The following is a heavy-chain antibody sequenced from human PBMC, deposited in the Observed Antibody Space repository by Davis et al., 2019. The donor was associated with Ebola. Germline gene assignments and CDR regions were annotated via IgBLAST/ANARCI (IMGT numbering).Heavy chain of an antibody. D-gene: IGHD1-14*01. J-gene: IGHJ4*02. V-gene: IGHV4-59*01. CDR3: ARTPQYTSYGSYFDY. Sequence: GSLRLSCAVYGGSFSGYYWSWIRQPPGKGLEWIGYIYYSGSTNYSPSLKSRVTISGDTSKNQFSLNVNSVTAADTAMYYCARTPQYTSYGSYFDYWGQGALVTVSS. CDR2: IYYSGST. CDR1: GGSFSGYY.